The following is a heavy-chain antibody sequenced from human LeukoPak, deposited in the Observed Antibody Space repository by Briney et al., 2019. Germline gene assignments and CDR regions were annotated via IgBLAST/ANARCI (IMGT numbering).Heavy chain of an antibody. CDR3: LRDLNWSLDQ. J-gene: IGHJ4*02. V-gene: IGHV3-74*01. Sequence: GGSLRLSCAASGFTFSNYMMHWVRQAPGKGLVWISRIKSDGITITYADSVKGRFTISRDNAKNTLYLQMNSLRAEDTAVYYCLRDLNWSLDQWGQGTLATVSS. CDR2: IKSDGITI. D-gene: IGHD1-20*01. CDR1: GFTFSNYM.